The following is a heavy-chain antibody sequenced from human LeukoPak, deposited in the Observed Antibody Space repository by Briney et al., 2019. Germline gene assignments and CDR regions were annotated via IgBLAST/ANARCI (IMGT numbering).Heavy chain of an antibody. V-gene: IGHV4-4*07. CDR2: IYTSGST. CDR1: GGSISSYY. CDR3: ARASAGSYYSGYYYYMDV. J-gene: IGHJ6*03. D-gene: IGHD3-10*01. Sequence: SETLSLTCTVSGGSISSYYWSWIRQPAGQGLEWIGRIYTSGSTNYNPSLKSRVTMSVDTSKNQFSLKLSSVTAADTAVYYCARASAGSYYSGYYYYMDVWGKGTTVTVSS.